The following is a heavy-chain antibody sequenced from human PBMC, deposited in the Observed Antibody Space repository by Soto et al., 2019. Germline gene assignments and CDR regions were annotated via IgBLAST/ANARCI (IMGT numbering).Heavy chain of an antibody. Sequence: QVQLQESGPGLVKPSQTLSLTCTVSGGSTSSDNYWSWIRQPPGKGLEWIGHIYYSGNTDYKPSHKSRLAISIDTSKNQFSLKLSSVTAADTAVYFCAREGGESSDGLYYFDSWGQGSLVTVSS. CDR1: GGSTSSDNY. J-gene: IGHJ4*02. CDR3: AREGGESSDGLYYFDS. D-gene: IGHD3-16*01. CDR2: IYYSGNT. V-gene: IGHV4-30-4*01.